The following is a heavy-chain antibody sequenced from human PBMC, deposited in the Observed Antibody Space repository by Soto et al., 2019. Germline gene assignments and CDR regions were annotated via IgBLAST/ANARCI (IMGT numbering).Heavy chain of an antibody. J-gene: IGHJ5*02. V-gene: IGHV3-23*01. CDR1: GFTYSSDP. CDR2: ISGSGGST. CDR3: AKAFHGDYVNPPNWFDP. D-gene: IGHD4-17*01. Sequence: SWGSLRLSVAAAGFTYSSDPRSWVRQAPGKGLEWVSAISGSGGSTYYADSVKGRFTISRDNSKNTLYLQMNSLRAEDTAVYYCAKAFHGDYVNPPNWFDPWGQGTLVTVSS.